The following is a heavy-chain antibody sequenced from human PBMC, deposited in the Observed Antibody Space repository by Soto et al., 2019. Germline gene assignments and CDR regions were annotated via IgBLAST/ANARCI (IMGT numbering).Heavy chain of an antibody. V-gene: IGHV4-31*03. J-gene: IGHJ5*02. Sequence: VQLQESGPGLVKPSQTLSLTCTVSDGSISSGVYYWSWISQHPGKGLEWIGYIYYSGSTYYNPSRKSRATISVDTSKNQVSLKLSSVTAADTAVYYCARGGDIGPGWFDPWGQGTLVTVSS. CDR1: DGSISSGVYY. D-gene: IGHD2-15*01. CDR3: ARGGDIGPGWFDP. CDR2: IYYSGST.